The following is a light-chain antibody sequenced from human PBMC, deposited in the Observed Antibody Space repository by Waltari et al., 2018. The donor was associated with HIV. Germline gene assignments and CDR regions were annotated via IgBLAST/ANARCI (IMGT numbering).Light chain of an antibody. J-gene: IGLJ3*02. Sequence: QSVLTQPPSASGTPGQRVTISCSGSSSNIGSNYVYWYQQLPGTAPKLIIYRNNQRPSGVPDRFSGSKSGTSASLAISGLRSEDEADYYCATRDDSLNAWVFGGGTKVTVL. V-gene: IGLV1-47*01. CDR1: SSNIGSNY. CDR3: ATRDDSLNAWV. CDR2: RNN.